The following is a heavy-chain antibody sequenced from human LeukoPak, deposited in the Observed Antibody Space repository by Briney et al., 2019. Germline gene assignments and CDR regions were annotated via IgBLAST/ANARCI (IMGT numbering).Heavy chain of an antibody. D-gene: IGHD3-10*01. V-gene: IGHV4-39*01. CDR3: ARQGRITMVRGVMNWFDP. CDR2: IYYSGST. CDR1: GGSISSSSYY. J-gene: IGHJ5*02. Sequence: SETLSLTCTVSGGSISSSSYYWGWISQPPGKGLEWIGSIYYSGSTYYNPSLKSRVTISVDTSKNQFSLKLSSVTAADTAVYYCARQGRITMVRGVMNWFDPWGQGTLVTVSS.